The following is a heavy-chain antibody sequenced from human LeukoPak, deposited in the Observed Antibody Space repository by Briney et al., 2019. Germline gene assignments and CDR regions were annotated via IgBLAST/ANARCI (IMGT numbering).Heavy chain of an antibody. Sequence: PSETLSLTCTVSGGSISSSSYYWGWIRQPPGKGLEWIGSIYYSGSTYYNPSLKSRVTISVDTSKNQFSLKLSSVTAADTAVYYCARVWSYYDSSGYYYKYYFDYWGQGTLVTVSS. CDR3: ARVWSYYDSSGYYYKYYFDY. CDR1: GGSISSSSYY. CDR2: IYYSGST. D-gene: IGHD3-22*01. J-gene: IGHJ4*02. V-gene: IGHV4-39*07.